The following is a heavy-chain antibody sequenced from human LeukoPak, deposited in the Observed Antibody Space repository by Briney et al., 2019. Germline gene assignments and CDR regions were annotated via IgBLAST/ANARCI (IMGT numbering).Heavy chain of an antibody. CDR2: INHSGAT. Sequence: SETLSLTCAVHGGSLSNHFWSWIRQTPGKGLEWIGEINHSGATNYNPSVEGRVTISVDTSKNQFSLKLSSVTAADTAVYYCARHGRGWSYYFDYWGQGTLVTVSS. J-gene: IGHJ4*02. CDR1: GGSLSNHF. V-gene: IGHV4-34*01. CDR3: ARHGRGWSYYFDY. D-gene: IGHD6-19*01.